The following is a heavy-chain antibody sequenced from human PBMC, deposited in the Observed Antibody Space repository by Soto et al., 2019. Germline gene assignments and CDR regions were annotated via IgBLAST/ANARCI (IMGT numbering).Heavy chain of an antibody. CDR1: GFAFSNHV. Sequence: EVQLLESGGGLVQPGGSLRLSCAASGFAFSNHVMTWVRQAPGKGLEWVSGITGSSDSTTYADSVKGRFTISRDNSKNTLYLQINILRSEDTAIYFCAKCPLQSFYMDVWGKGATVTVSS. CDR3: AKCPLQSFYMDV. CDR2: ITGSSDST. V-gene: IGHV3-23*01. J-gene: IGHJ6*03. D-gene: IGHD6-19*01.